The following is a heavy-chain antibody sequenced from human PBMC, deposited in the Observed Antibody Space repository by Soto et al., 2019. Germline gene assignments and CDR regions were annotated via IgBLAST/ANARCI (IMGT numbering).Heavy chain of an antibody. CDR1: GYTFNFYT. J-gene: IGHJ4*02. CDR2: FNPILSMS. CDR3: ATSFGSGYRAFDY. Sequence: SVKVSCKASGYTFNFYTINWVRQAPGLGLEWMGRFNPILSMSNSALRFQGRVTLTADKSTSTAYMVLSSLRSDDTAVYYCATSFGSGYRAFDYWGQGVLVTVSS. V-gene: IGHV1-69*02. D-gene: IGHD3-10*01.